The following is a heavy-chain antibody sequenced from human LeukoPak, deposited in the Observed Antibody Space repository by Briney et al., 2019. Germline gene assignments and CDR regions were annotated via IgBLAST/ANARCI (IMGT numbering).Heavy chain of an antibody. CDR3: ARGPRGPARLDY. J-gene: IGHJ4*02. CDR2: IYTAGTT. Sequence: GGSLRLSCAGSGFTVSSNFMSWVRQAPGKGLEWVSVIYTAGTTYYADSVKGRFTISRDNSKNTLYLQMNSLRAEDPAVYYCARGPRGPARLDYWGQGTLVTVSS. CDR1: GFTVSSNF. D-gene: IGHD3-10*01. V-gene: IGHV3-53*01.